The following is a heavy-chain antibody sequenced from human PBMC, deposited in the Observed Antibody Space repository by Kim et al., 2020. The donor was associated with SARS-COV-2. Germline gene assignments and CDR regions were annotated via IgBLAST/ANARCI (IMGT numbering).Heavy chain of an antibody. CDR3: ASLVREVPGGGQYYFDY. CDR2: INHSGST. Sequence: SETLSLTCAVYGGSFSGYYWSWIRQPPGKGLEWIGEINHSGSTNYNPSLKSRVTISVDTSKNQFSLKLSSVTAADTAVYYCASLVREVPGGGQYYFDYWGQGTLVTVSS. J-gene: IGHJ4*02. V-gene: IGHV4-34*01. CDR1: GGSFSGYY. D-gene: IGHD2-15*01.